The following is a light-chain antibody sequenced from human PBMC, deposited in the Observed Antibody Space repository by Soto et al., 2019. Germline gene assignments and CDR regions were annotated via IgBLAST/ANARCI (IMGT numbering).Light chain of an antibody. V-gene: IGKV3-15*01. CDR2: DAS. J-gene: IGKJ3*01. CDR1: LSISRN. CDR3: QQYNNWPPFT. Sequence: DIVMTQSPATLSVSPGERATLSCRASLSISRNLAWYQQKPGQAPRLLIYDASTRATGLPARFSASGSGTEFTLTISSLQSEDLAVYYCQQYNNWPPFTFGPGTKVEIK.